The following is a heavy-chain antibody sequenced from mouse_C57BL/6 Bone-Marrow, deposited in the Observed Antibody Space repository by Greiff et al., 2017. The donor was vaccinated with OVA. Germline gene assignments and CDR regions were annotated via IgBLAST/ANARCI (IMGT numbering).Heavy chain of an antibody. CDR3: ARLRDYDDYAMDY. J-gene: IGHJ4*01. V-gene: IGHV5-6*02. D-gene: IGHD2-4*01. CDR1: GFTFSSYG. CDR2: ISRGGSYT. Sequence: DVMLVESGGDLVKPGGSLKLSCAASGFTFSSYGMSWVRQTPDKRLEWVATISRGGSYTYYPASVKGRFTISRDNAKNTLYLQMSSLKSEDTAMYYCARLRDYDDYAMDYWGQGTSVTVSS.